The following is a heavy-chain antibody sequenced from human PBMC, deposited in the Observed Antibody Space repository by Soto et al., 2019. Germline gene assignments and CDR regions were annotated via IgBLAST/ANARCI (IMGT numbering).Heavy chain of an antibody. D-gene: IGHD3-3*01. CDR3: AVRAPFSY. CDR1: GFTFSTYA. CDR2: ISLAGDNT. V-gene: IGHV3-30-3*01. J-gene: IGHJ4*02. Sequence: PGGSLRLSCAASGFTFSTYAMHWVRQAPGKGLEWVALISLAGDNTYYADSAKGRFTISRDNSKNILFLQMNSLRAEDTAVYYCAVRAPFSYWGQGTLVTVSS.